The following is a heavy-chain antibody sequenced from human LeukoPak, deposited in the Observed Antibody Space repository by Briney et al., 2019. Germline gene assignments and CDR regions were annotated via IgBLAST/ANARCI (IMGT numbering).Heavy chain of an antibody. V-gene: IGHV3-48*04. CDR1: GFTFIDYS. Sequence: GGSLRLSCAASGFTFIDYSMNWVRQAPGKGLEWISYVGISSGNTKYADSVKGRFTISGDSAKNSVFLQMNSLRVEDTAVYYCARDHRDAFDNWGQGTLVTVSS. J-gene: IGHJ4*02. CDR2: VGISSGNT. CDR3: ARDHRDAFDN.